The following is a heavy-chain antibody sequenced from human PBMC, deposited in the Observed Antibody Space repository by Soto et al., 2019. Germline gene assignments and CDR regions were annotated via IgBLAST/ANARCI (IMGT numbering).Heavy chain of an antibody. CDR3: ARVGPDYGDYRPPYYFDY. J-gene: IGHJ4*02. V-gene: IGHV1-18*01. Sequence: QVQLVQSGAEVKKPGASVKVSCKASGYTFTSYGISWVRQAPGQGLERMGWISAYNGNTNYAQKLQGRVTMTTDTSTSTAYMELRSLRSDDTAVYYCARVGPDYGDYRPPYYFDYWGQGTLVTVSS. CDR2: ISAYNGNT. D-gene: IGHD4-17*01. CDR1: GYTFTSYG.